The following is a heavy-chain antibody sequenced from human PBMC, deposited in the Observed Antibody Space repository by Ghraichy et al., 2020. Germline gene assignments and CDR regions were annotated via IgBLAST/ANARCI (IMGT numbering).Heavy chain of an antibody. D-gene: IGHD6-25*01. CDR1: GFTFGDSY. CDR3: ARDVWDRAANIWWSDP. CDR2: ISSGSLYT. Sequence: GGSLRLSCAASGFTFGDSYMSWIRQSPGKGLEWLSYISSGSLYTNYTDSVKGRFTISRDNGNNILYLHMRDLRVEDTALYYYARDVWDRAANIWWSDPWGQGTLVTVSS. V-gene: IGHV3-11*06. J-gene: IGHJ5*02.